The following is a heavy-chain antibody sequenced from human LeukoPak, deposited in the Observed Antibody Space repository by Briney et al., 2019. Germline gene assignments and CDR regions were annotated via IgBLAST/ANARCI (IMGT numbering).Heavy chain of an antibody. CDR2: IIPIFGTA. J-gene: IGHJ5*02. Sequence: ASVKVSCKASGGTFSSYAISWVRQAPGQGLEWMGGIIPIFGTANYAQKFQGRVTITADESTSTAYMELSSLSSEDTAVYYCARDGEAYYYDSSGYYANNWFDPWGQGTLVTVSS. V-gene: IGHV1-69*13. D-gene: IGHD3-22*01. CDR1: GGTFSSYA. CDR3: ARDGEAYYYDSSGYYANNWFDP.